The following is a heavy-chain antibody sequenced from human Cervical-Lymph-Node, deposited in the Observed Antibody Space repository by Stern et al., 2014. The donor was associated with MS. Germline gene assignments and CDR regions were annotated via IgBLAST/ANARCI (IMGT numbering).Heavy chain of an antibody. CDR3: ARGPPLMVISWFDP. D-gene: IGHD2-21*01. CDR2: INHRGRV. V-gene: IGHV4-34*01. CDR1: GGSFTGYF. J-gene: IGHJ5*02. Sequence: QVQLQQWGAGLLKPSETLSLTCAVYGGSFTGYFCSWIRQPPGKGLEWIGEINHRGRVNYNPSLKHSVIMSVDTYKNQYSLNLTSVAVAYTAVYYCARGPPLMVISWFDPWGQGTLVTVSS.